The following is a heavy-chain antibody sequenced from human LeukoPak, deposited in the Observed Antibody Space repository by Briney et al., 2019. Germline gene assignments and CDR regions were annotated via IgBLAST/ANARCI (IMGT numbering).Heavy chain of an antibody. Sequence: ASVKVSCKASGYTFTSYDINWVRQATGQGLEWMGWMNPNSGNTGSAQKFQGRVTITRNTSISTAYMELSSLRAEDTAVYYCARNTIFGVVNWFDPWGQGTLVTVSS. CDR3: ARNTIFGVVNWFDP. CDR1: GYTFTSYD. CDR2: MNPNSGNT. V-gene: IGHV1-8*03. D-gene: IGHD3-3*01. J-gene: IGHJ5*02.